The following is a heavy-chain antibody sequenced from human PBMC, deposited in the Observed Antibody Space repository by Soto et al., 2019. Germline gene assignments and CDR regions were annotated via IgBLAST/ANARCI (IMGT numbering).Heavy chain of an antibody. CDR2: ISGSGGST. CDR1: GFTFSSYA. D-gene: IGHD2-15*01. V-gene: IGHV3-23*01. J-gene: IGHJ3*02. CDR3: AKVDRYCSGGSCYAGAFDI. Sequence: EVQLLESGGGLVQPGGSLRLSCAASGFTFSSYAMSWVRQAPGKGLEWVSAISGSGGSTYYADSVKGRFTISRDNSKNTLYLQMNSLRAEDTAVYYCAKVDRYCSGGSCYAGAFDIWGQGTMVTVSS.